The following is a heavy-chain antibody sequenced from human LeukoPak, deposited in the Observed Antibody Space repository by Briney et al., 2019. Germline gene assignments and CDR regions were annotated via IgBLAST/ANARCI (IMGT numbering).Heavy chain of an antibody. J-gene: IGHJ4*02. CDR1: GYTFTSYY. V-gene: IGHV1-46*01. CDR3: ARGLPYYYGSGSYDY. D-gene: IGHD3-10*01. Sequence: GASVKVSCKASGYTFTSYYMHWVRQAPGQGLEWMGIINPSGGSTSYAQKFQGRVTMTRDTSISTAYMELSRLRSDDTAVYYCARGLPYYYGSGSYDYWGQGTLVTVSS. CDR2: INPSGGST.